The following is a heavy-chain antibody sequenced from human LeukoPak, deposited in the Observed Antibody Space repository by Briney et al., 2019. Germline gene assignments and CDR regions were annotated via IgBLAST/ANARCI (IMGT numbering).Heavy chain of an antibody. V-gene: IGHV3-21*01. Sequence: PGGSLRLSCAASGFTFSSYSINWVRQAPGKGLEWVSSIHTTGGKTYYAESVKGRFTISRDNSKNTLYLQMNSLRTEDTAVYYCASENKRGYSYGSPTDAFDIWGQGTMVTVSS. D-gene: IGHD5-18*01. CDR1: GFTFSSYS. J-gene: IGHJ3*02. CDR2: IHTTGGKT. CDR3: ASENKRGYSYGSPTDAFDI.